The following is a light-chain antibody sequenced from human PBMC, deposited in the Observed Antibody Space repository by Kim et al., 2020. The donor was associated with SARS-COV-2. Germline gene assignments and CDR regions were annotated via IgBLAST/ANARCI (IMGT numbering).Light chain of an antibody. J-gene: IGKJ2*01. V-gene: IGKV1-5*03. CDR3: QQYSSYST. CDR2: RAS. CDR1: RSVSVG. Sequence: LSASVGDRVTIMCRASRSVSVGVAWYQQKPGKAPKLLISRASSLRSGVPSRFSGSGSGTEFSLTISSLQPENFATYYCQQYSSYSTFGPGTKLEI.